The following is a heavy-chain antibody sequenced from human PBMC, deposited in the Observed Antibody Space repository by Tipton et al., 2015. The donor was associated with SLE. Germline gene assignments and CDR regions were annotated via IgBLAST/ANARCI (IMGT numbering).Heavy chain of an antibody. D-gene: IGHD3-22*01. Sequence: TLSLTCTVSGGSISSGYYFWSWIRQPAGKGLEWIGYVNHDEGTKLKSSLRSRVTITSDTSRSQFSLDLKSLTAADTAVYLCAGDSRGSFYDRGGYYQLGNRLFDSWGRGILVTFSS. V-gene: IGHV4-61*10. J-gene: IGHJ5*01. CDR3: AGDSRGSFYDRGGYYQLGNRLFDS. CDR1: GGSISSGYYF. CDR2: VNHDEGT.